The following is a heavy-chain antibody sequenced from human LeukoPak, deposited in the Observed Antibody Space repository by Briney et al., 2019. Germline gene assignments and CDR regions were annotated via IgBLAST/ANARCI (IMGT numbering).Heavy chain of an antibody. CDR2: IVVGSGNT. Sequence: SVKVSCKASGFTFTSSAMQWVRQARGQRLEWIGWIVVGSGNTNYAQKFQERVTITRDMSTSTAYMELSSLRSEDTAVYYCAAVAVAATPKRFFDYWGQGTLVTVSS. CDR1: GFTFTSSA. CDR3: AAVAVAATPKRFFDY. J-gene: IGHJ4*02. D-gene: IGHD2-15*01. V-gene: IGHV1-58*02.